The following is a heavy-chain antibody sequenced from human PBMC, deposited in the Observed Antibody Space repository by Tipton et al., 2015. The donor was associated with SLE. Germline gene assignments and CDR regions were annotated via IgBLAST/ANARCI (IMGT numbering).Heavy chain of an antibody. J-gene: IGHJ1*01. V-gene: IGHV4-39*07. D-gene: IGHD2-2*01. CDR1: GGSISSSSYY. CDR2: IYYSGST. Sequence: TLSLTCTVSGGSISSSSYYWGWIRQPPGKGLEWIGSIYYSGSTYYNPSLKSRVTISVDTSKDHFSLKLSSETAADTAVYYCARVNVVVPAAPSAGYFQHWGQGTLVTVSS. CDR3: ARVNVVVPAAPSAGYFQH.